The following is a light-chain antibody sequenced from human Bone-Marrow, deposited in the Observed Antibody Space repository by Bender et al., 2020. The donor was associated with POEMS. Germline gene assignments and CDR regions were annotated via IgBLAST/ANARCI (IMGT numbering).Light chain of an antibody. CDR1: SSNIGAHA. V-gene: IGLV1-44*01. CDR3: AVWDDSLNGWV. Sequence: QSVLTQPPSASGTPGQRVTISCSVCSSNIGAHAVNWYQHLPGTAPKLLIYSSHRRPSEVPDRFSGSRSGTSASLAISGLQSEDEADYYCAVWDDSLNGWVFGGGTKLTVL. CDR2: SSH. J-gene: IGLJ3*02.